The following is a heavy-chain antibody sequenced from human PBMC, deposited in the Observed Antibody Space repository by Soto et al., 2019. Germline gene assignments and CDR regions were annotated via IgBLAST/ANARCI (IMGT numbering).Heavy chain of an antibody. CDR3: GRPVVRGYSAYDHPFDY. CDR2: IYPGDSET. V-gene: IGHV5-51*01. D-gene: IGHD5-12*01. J-gene: IGHJ4*02. CDR1: GYSFTNYC. Sequence: GESLKISCNASGYSFTNYCIGLVLQTPGKGLEWMGIIYPGDSETKYSPAFQAQVTISVDKSISTAYLQWSSLKASDTAIYYCGRPVVRGYSAYDHPFDYWGQGTLVTVSS.